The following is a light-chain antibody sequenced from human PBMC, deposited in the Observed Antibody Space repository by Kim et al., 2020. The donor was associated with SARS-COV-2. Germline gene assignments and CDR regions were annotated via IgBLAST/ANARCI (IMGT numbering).Light chain of an antibody. CDR1: QSVRDRS. CDR2: AAS. Sequence: PGERAPLSCRASQSVRDRSLAWYQQRPGQAPRLLMIAASDRTTGIPDRFSGSGSGTDFTLTISRLEPEDYAVYYCHQYGTSPQTFGGGTKVDIK. CDR3: HQYGTSPQT. V-gene: IGKV3-20*01. J-gene: IGKJ4*01.